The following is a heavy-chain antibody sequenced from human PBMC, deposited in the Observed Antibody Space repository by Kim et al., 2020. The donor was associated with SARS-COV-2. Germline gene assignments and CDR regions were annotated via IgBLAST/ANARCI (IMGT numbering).Heavy chain of an antibody. CDR3: ARVPGGRFPQHYSGMDV. D-gene: IGHD3-16*01. V-gene: IGHV3-23*01. Sequence: KARLTISRDNSKNTLYLQMNSRRAGDTAVYYCARVPGGRFPQHYSGMDVWGQGTTVTVSS. J-gene: IGHJ6*02.